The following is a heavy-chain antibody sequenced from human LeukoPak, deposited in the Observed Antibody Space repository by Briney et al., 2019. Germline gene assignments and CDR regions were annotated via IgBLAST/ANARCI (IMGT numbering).Heavy chain of an antibody. CDR2: INPFAGDT. D-gene: IGHD3-9*01. J-gene: IGHJ4*02. Sequence: ASVKVSCKASGYTFTGYYMHWVRQAPGQGLEWMGIINPFAGDTNYAQKFQGRVTMTRDTSTSTVSMELKSLRSEDTALYYCARSDLLTGSPLFYWGQGTLVTVSS. CDR1: GYTFTGYY. CDR3: ARSDLLTGSPLFY. V-gene: IGHV1-46*01.